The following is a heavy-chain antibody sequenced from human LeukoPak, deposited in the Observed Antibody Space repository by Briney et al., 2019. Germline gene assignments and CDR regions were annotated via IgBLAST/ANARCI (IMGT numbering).Heavy chain of an antibody. CDR1: GFNFNNYG. CDR3: AKLVASATTY. V-gene: IGHV3-23*01. D-gene: IGHD2-15*01. J-gene: IGHJ4*02. CDR2: IGGGGTTT. Sequence: PGGSLRLSCAASGFNFNNYGMTWVRQAPGKGLEWVSSIGGGGTTTYYADSVRGRFTISRDNSKNTMYLQMNSLRAEDTAVYYCAKLVASATTYWGQGTLVTVSS.